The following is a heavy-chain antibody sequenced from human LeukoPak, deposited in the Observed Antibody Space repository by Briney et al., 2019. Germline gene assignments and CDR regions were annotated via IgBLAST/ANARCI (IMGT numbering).Heavy chain of an antibody. J-gene: IGHJ4*02. V-gene: IGHV3-30-3*01. D-gene: IGHD3-16*01. CDR2: ISYDGSNK. CDR3: ASYGYVLASD. CDR1: GFTFSSYA. Sequence: GGSLRLSCAASGFTFSSYAMHWVRQAPGKGLEWVAVISYDGSNKYYADSVKGRFTISRDNSKNTLYLQMNSLRAEDTAVYYCASYGYVLASDWGQGTLVTVFS.